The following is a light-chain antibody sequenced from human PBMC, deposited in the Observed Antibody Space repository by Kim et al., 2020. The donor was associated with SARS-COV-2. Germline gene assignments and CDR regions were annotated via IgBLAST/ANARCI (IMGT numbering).Light chain of an antibody. CDR3: SSDTTSNSFVV. J-gene: IGLJ2*01. CDR2: NVN. CDR1: SSDVGGYNY. Sequence: QSALTQPASVSGSPGQSITISCTGTSSDVGGYNYVSWYQHHPGKAPKLMIYNVNKRPSGVSNRFSGSKSGSTASLTISGLQPEDEGDYYCSSDTTSNSFVVFGGGTQLTVL. V-gene: IGLV2-14*03.